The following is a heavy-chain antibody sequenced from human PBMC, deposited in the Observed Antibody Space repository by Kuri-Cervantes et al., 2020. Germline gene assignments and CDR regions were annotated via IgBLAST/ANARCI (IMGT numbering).Heavy chain of an antibody. J-gene: IGHJ4*02. D-gene: IGHD3-16*02. CDR3: ARDRASYRGGRLDY. Sequence: GGSLRLSCAASRFTFDDYAMYWVRQVPGKGMEWVSVNYRGGSTYYADAVKGRFTISRDNSKNTLYLQINSLRAVDTAVYYCARDRASYRGGRLDYWGQGTLVTVSS. V-gene: IGHV3-66*02. CDR2: NYRGGST. CDR1: RFTFDDYA.